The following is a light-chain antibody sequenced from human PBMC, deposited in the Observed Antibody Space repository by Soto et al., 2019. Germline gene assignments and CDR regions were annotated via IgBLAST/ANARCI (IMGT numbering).Light chain of an antibody. Sequence: IQMTQSPDTLSASVGDRVTITCRASETISRSLNWFQQKPGKAPKLLIYAASILQNEVPSRFSGSGSGTDFTLSITSLQFEDFATYYCQQTHSVPLTFGQGTRLEIK. CDR2: AAS. CDR3: QQTHSVPLT. V-gene: IGKV1-39*01. CDR1: ETISRS. J-gene: IGKJ5*01.